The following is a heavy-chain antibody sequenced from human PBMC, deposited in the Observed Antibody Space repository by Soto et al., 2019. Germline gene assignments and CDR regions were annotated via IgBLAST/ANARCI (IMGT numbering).Heavy chain of an antibody. Sequence: EVPLVESGGGLVQPGGSLRLSCVDSGFTFSSSTMNWFRQAPGKGLEWVSYISIRSSSIYYADSVKGRFTISRDNAKSSLYLQMNSLRDEDTAVYYCARDEYGGPWGQGTLVTVSS. V-gene: IGHV3-48*02. J-gene: IGHJ5*02. CDR1: GFTFSSST. D-gene: IGHD4-17*01. CDR3: ARDEYGGP. CDR2: ISIRSSSI.